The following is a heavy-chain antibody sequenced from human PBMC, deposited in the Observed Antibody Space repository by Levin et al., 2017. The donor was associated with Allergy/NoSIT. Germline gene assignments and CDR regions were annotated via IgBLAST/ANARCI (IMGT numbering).Heavy chain of an antibody. V-gene: IGHV3-23*01. J-gene: IGHJ4*02. CDR3: AKPRLGGSGSREFDS. CDR1: GFTFTNYA. D-gene: IGHD3-10*01. CDR2: ISAGDGTFT. Sequence: PGGSLRLSCATSGFTFTNYAMSWVRQAPGKGLEWVSVISAGDGTFTFYADSVKGRFTISRDNSKNTLFLQMNSLRADDTAVYYCAKPRLGGSGSREFDSWGQGTLVTVSS.